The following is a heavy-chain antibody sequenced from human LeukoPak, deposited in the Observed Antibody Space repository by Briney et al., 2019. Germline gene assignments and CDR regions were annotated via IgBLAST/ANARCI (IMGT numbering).Heavy chain of an antibody. CDR1: GFTFRSLA. Sequence: GGSLRLSCAASGFTFRSLAMNWVRQAPGKGLEWVSTISDNGRNTHYADSVKGRFTISRDNSKNTLDLQMNSLKAEDTAIYYCARDSRGSSWFFDYWGQGALVTVSS. J-gene: IGHJ4*02. D-gene: IGHD6-13*01. CDR2: ISDNGRNT. CDR3: ARDSRGSSWFFDY. V-gene: IGHV3-23*01.